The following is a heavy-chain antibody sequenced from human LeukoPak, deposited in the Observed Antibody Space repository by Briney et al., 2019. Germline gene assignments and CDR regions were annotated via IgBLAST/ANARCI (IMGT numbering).Heavy chain of an antibody. CDR1: GFTFSSYE. J-gene: IGHJ3*02. CDR3: ARGSPYYDTNAFDI. V-gene: IGHV3-48*01. CDR2: ISSSSSTI. Sequence: PGGSLRLSCAASGFTFSSYEMNWVRQAPGKGLEWVSYISSSSSTIYYADSVKGRFTISRDNAKNSLYLQMNSLRAEDTAVYYCARGSPYYDTNAFDIWGQGTMVTVSS. D-gene: IGHD3-22*01.